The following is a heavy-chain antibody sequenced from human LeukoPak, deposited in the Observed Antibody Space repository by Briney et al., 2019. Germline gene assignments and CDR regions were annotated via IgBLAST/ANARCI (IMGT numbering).Heavy chain of an antibody. Sequence: GGSLRLSRAASGFTFSSYAMSWVRQAPGKGLEWVSAISGSGGSTYYADSVKGRFTISRDNAKDTLYLQMDDLRADDTAVYYCARSHTSYSNSWPFSYYFVHWGQGALVTVSS. J-gene: IGHJ4*02. CDR1: GFTFSSYA. D-gene: IGHD6-13*01. CDR2: ISGSGGST. CDR3: ARSHTSYSNSWPFSYYFVH. V-gene: IGHV3-23*01.